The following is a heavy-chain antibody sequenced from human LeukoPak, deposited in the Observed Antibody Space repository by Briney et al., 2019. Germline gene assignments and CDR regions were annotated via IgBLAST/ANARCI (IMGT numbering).Heavy chain of an antibody. CDR2: INHSGST. CDR1: GGSFSGYY. V-gene: IGHV4-34*01. D-gene: IGHD5-18*01. J-gene: IGHJ4*02. Sequence: SETLSLTCAVYGGSFSGYYRSWIRQPPGKGLEWIGEINHSGSTNYNPSLKSRVTISVDTPKNQFSLKLSSVTAADTAVYYCASERTGYSYGWGQGTLVTVSS. CDR3: ASERTGYSYG.